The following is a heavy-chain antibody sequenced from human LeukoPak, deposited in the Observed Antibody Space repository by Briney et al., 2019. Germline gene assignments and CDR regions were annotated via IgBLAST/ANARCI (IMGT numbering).Heavy chain of an antibody. Sequence: RPSETLSLTCTVSGGSISSYYWSWIRQPPGKGLEWIGYIYYSGSTNYNPSLKSRVTISVDTPKNQFSLKLSSVTAADTAVYYCARQGREYDILTGYIDYWGQGTLVTVSS. CDR3: ARQGREYDILTGYIDY. CDR2: IYYSGST. V-gene: IGHV4-59*01. J-gene: IGHJ4*02. D-gene: IGHD3-9*01. CDR1: GGSISSYY.